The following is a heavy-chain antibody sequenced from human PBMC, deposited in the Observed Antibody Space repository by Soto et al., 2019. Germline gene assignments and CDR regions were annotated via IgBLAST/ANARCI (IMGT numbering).Heavy chain of an antibody. CDR1: GYTFTGYY. J-gene: IGHJ4*02. CDR3: ARAGSGSCHWY. Sequence: QVQLVQSGAEVKKPGASVKVSCKASGYTFTGYYMHWVRQAPGQGLEWMGWINPNSGGTNYAQKFQGWVTMTRDTSISTAYMELSRRRADETAVFYGARAGSGSCHWYWGQGTLVTVSS. D-gene: IGHD1-26*01. CDR2: INPNSGGT. V-gene: IGHV1-2*04.